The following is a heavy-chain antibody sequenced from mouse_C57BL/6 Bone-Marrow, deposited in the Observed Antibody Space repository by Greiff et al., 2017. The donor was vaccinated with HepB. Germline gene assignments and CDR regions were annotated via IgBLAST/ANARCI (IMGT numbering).Heavy chain of an antibody. CDR2: IYPGDGDT. CDR1: GYAFSSSW. V-gene: IGHV1-82*01. CDR3: ARSTTVVATRYFDV. D-gene: IGHD1-1*01. J-gene: IGHJ1*03. Sequence: QVQLKESGPELVKPGASVKISCKASGYAFSSSWMNWVKQRPGKGLEWIGRIYPGDGDTNYNGKFKGKATLTADKSSSTAYMQLSSLTSEDSAVYFCARSTTVVATRYFDVWGTGTTVTVSS.